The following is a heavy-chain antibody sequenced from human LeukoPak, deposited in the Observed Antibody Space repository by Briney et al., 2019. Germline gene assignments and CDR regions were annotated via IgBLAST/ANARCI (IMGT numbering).Heavy chain of an antibody. CDR1: GYTFTGYY. CDR3: ARDRYWPGYCSSTSCYSFDP. D-gene: IGHD2-2*02. J-gene: IGHJ5*02. CDR2: INPNSGGT. V-gene: IGHV1-2*02. Sequence: ASVKVSCKASGYTFTGYYMHWVRQAPGQGLEWMGWINPNSGGTNYAQKFQGRVTMTRDTSISTAYMELSRLRSDDTAVYYCARDRYWPGYCSSTSCYSFDPWGQGTLVTVSS.